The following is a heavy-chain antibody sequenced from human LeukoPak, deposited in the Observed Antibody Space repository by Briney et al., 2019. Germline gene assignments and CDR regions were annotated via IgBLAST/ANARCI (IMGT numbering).Heavy chain of an antibody. D-gene: IGHD3-22*01. CDR3: ARPYDSSGHFGY. CDR2: IYYSGST. V-gene: IGHV4-59*01. J-gene: IGHJ4*02. CDR1: GGSISSYY. Sequence: PETLSLTCTVSGGSISSYYWSWIRQPPGKGLEWIGYIYYSGSTNYNPSLKSRVTISVDTSKNQFSLKLSSVTAADTAVYYCARPYDSSGHFGYWGQGTLVTVSS.